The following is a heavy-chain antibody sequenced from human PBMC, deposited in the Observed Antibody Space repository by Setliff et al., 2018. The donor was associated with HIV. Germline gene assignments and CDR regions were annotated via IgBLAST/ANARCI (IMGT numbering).Heavy chain of an antibody. CDR1: GYTFTKFD. D-gene: IGHD3-22*01. CDR2: MNPNSGNT. Sequence: ASVKVSCKASGYTFTKFDINWVRQATGQGLEWMGWMNPNSGNTGFAQKFQGRVTMTRNTSISTAYMELRSLKLEDTAVYYCARARRDSYDRGRRNHYYIDVWGKGTTVTVSS. CDR3: ARARRDSYDRGRRNHYYIDV. J-gene: IGHJ6*03. V-gene: IGHV1-8*01.